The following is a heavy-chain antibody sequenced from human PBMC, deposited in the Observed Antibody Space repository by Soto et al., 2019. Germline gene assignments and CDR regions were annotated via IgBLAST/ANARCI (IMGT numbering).Heavy chain of an antibody. V-gene: IGHV1-69*01. CDR3: ALLEFNDNSVRDF. J-gene: IGHJ4*02. CDR1: GGNMSSYA. D-gene: IGHD1-20*01. CDR2: IIPIFGTT. Sequence: QVHLVQSGAELKKPASSVRVSCKASGGNMSSYAISWVRQAPGRGLDWMGGIIPIFGTTDYAQKFLGRVSITADESTATTYMELSGLTSEDTAVYYCALLEFNDNSVRDFWGQGTLVTVSS.